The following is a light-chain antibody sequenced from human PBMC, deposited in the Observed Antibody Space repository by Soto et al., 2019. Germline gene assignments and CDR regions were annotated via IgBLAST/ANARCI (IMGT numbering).Light chain of an antibody. CDR1: SSNIGAGYD. CDR2: GNS. CDR3: ETWDSKLRV. V-gene: IGLV1-40*01. J-gene: IGLJ3*02. Sequence: QSVLTQPPSVSGAPGQRVTISCTGSSSNIGAGYDVHWYQQLPGTAPKLLIYGNSNRPSGVPDRFSGSKSGTSASLAITGLQAEDEADYYCETWDSKLRVFGGGTKLTVL.